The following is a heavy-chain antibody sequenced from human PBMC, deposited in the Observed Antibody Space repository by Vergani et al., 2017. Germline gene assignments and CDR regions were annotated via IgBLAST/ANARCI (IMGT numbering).Heavy chain of an antibody. CDR3: AGAPYQLLFPFDY. J-gene: IGHJ4*02. V-gene: IGHV1-18*01. D-gene: IGHD2-2*01. CDR2: ISAYNGNT. CDR1: GYIFTSYG. Sequence: QVQLVQYGAEVKKPGASVKVSCKASGYIFTSYGINWVRQAPGQGLEWMGWISAYNGNTKYAQKLQGRVTMTTDTSTSTAYMELSSLRSDDTAVYYCAGAPYQLLFPFDYWGQGTLVTVSS.